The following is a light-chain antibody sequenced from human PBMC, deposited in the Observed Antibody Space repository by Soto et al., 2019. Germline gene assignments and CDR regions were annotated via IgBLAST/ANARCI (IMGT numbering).Light chain of an antibody. CDR1: QSVSTW. Sequence: DIQMTQSPSTLSASVGDRVTITCRASQSVSTWLAWYQQKPGKAPQVLISMASTLESGVPSRFSGSGSGTDFTLTISSLQPEDFATYYCQQSYSMPPITFGQGTRLEIK. CDR2: MAS. J-gene: IGKJ5*01. V-gene: IGKV1-5*03. CDR3: QQSYSMPPIT.